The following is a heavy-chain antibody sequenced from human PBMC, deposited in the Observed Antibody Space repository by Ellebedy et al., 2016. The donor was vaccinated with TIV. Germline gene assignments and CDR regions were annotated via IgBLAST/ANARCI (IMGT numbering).Heavy chain of an antibody. CDR3: ARDPSVNDNGDPRWYDP. V-gene: IGHV1-18*01. J-gene: IGHJ5*02. CDR1: VYTFTSYG. CDR2: ISAYNGNT. Sequence: ASVKVSCKASVYTFTSYGISWVRQAPGQGLEWMGWISAYNGNTNYAQKLQGRVTMTTDTSTSTAYMELRSLRSDDTAVYYCARDPSVNDNGDPRWYDPWGQGTLVTVSS. D-gene: IGHD4-17*01.